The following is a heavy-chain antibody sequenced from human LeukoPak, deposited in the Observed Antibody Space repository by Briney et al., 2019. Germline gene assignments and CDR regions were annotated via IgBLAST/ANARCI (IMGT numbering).Heavy chain of an antibody. J-gene: IGHJ4*02. D-gene: IGHD6-13*01. CDR3: AKVYVGSWYAYDH. CDR1: GFTFDDYA. V-gene: IGHV3-43*02. Sequence: AGGSLRLSCAASGFTFDDYAVHWVRQAPAKGLEWVSLISGDGGTTDYADSVKGRFTISRDNRRNSLYLHMNSLRTEDTALYFCAKVYVGSWYAYDHWGQGTLVTVSS. CDR2: ISGDGGTT.